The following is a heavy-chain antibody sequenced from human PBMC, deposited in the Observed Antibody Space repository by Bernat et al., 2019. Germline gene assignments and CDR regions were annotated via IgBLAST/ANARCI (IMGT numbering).Heavy chain of an antibody. D-gene: IGHD1-1*01. V-gene: IGHV3-74*01. J-gene: IGHJ4*02. CDR3: VRDPNRKLDY. CDR1: GFTFSDYW. CDR2: INIDGTTT. Sequence: EVQLAESGGGLVQPGGSLRLSCAASGFTFSDYWMDWVRQAPGKGPVWVSRINIDGTTTNYADSVKGRFTMSRDNAKNTVYLQMNSLRAADTAVYYCVRDPNRKLDYWGQGTQVTVSP.